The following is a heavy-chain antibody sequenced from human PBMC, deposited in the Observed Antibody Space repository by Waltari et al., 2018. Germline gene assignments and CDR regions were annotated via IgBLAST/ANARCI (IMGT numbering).Heavy chain of an antibody. CDR1: GGTFSSYA. V-gene: IGHV1-69*12. Sequence: QVQLVQSGAEVKKPGSSVKVSCKASGGTFSSYAISWVRQAPGQGLEWMGGIIPIFGTANDAQKFQGRVTITADESTSTAYMELSSLRSEDTAVYYCAREQTSVPWTRYNWFDPWGQGTLVTVSS. D-gene: IGHD3-10*01. CDR3: AREQTSVPWTRYNWFDP. CDR2: IIPIFGTA. J-gene: IGHJ5*02.